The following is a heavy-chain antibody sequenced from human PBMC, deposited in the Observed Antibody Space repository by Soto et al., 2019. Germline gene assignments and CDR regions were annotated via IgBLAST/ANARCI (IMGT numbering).Heavy chain of an antibody. CDR1: GGSFIGYY. D-gene: IGHD3-3*01. CDR2: INHSGNT. CDR3: ATLGHYDFWSGFRKGNWFDP. V-gene: IGHV4-34*01. Sequence: QVQLQQWGAGLLKPSETVSLTCAVYGGSFIGYYGTWIRQPPGKGLEWIGEINHSGNTNYNPSLTSRATMSADTSKNQFSLRLSSVTAADTAVYYCATLGHYDFWSGFRKGNWFDPWGQGTLVTVSS. J-gene: IGHJ5*02.